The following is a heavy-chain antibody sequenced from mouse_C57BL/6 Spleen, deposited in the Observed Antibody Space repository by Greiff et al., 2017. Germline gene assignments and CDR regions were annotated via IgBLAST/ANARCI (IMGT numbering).Heavy chain of an antibody. D-gene: IGHD1-1*01. CDR3: ARHDYYGSRDAMDY. J-gene: IGHJ4*01. CDR1: GFPFSSYG. V-gene: IGHV5-6*01. CDR2: ISSGGSYT. Sequence: EVQRVESGGDLVKPGGSLKLSCAASGFPFSSYGMSWVRQTPDKRLEWVATISSGGSYTYYPDSVKGRFTISRDNAKNTLYLQMSSLKSEDTAMYYCARHDYYGSRDAMDYWGQGTSVTVSS.